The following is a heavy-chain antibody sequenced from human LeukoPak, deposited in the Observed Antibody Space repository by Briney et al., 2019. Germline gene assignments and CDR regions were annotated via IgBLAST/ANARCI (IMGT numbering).Heavy chain of an antibody. D-gene: IGHD2-2*01. J-gene: IGHJ6*02. Sequence: SETLSLTCTVSGGSISSGGYYWSWIRQHPGKGLEWIGYIYYSGSTYYNPSLKSRVTISIDTSKNQFSLKLTSVTSADTAVYYCARDGPAYTSRWYDYYYGLDVWGQGTTVTVSS. CDR2: IYYSGST. CDR1: GGSISSGGYY. V-gene: IGHV4-31*03. CDR3: ARDGPAYTSRWYDYYYGLDV.